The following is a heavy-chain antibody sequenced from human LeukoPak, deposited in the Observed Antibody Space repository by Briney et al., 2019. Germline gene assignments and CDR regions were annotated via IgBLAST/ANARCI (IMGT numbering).Heavy chain of an antibody. CDR2: IKQDGSER. CDR1: GFTFSDYW. CDR3: ARGWNYAFRFDY. V-gene: IGHV3-7*01. D-gene: IGHD1-7*01. J-gene: IGHJ4*02. Sequence: GGSLRLSSAASGFTFSDYWMTWVRQAPGKGLEWVAHIKQDGSERYYVDSVKGRFTISRDNAKNLVYLQMNSLRAEDTAVYYCARGWNYAFRFDYWGQGTLVTVSS.